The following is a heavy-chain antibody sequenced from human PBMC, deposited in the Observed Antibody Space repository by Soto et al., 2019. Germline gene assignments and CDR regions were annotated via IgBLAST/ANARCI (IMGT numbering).Heavy chain of an antibody. D-gene: IGHD6-19*01. V-gene: IGHV3-21*01. CDR3: ARGPGAQLLVESHAFDI. J-gene: IGHJ3*02. Sequence: GGSLRLSCAASGFTFSSYSMNWVRQAPGEGLEWVSSISSSRSYIYYADSVKGRFTISRDNAKNSLYLQMNTLRAEATAVYYFARGPGAQLLVESHAFDIWGQGTLVTVSS. CDR1: GFTFSSYS. CDR2: ISSSRSYI.